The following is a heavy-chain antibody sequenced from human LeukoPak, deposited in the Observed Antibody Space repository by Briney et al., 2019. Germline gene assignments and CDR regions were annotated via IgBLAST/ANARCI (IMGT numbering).Heavy chain of an antibody. D-gene: IGHD2-21*02. CDR3: VKGGRNIVVVTAIRFYFDY. V-gene: IGHV3-64D*09. CDR1: GFTFSSYA. CDR2: ISSNGGST. Sequence: GGSLRLPCSASGFTFSSYAMHWVRQAPGKGLEYVSAISSNGGSTYYADSVKDRFTISRDNSKNTLYLQMSSLRAEDTAVYYCVKGGRNIVVVTAIRFYFDYWGQGTLVTVSS. J-gene: IGHJ4*02.